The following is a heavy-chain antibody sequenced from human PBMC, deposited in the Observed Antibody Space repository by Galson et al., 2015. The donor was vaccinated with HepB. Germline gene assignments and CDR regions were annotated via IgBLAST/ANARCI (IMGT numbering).Heavy chain of an antibody. CDR3: AKDRRVGSCSRGSCYSFHDN. CDR1: GFTFSDCV. D-gene: IGHD2-15*01. CDR2: ISSNGGST. J-gene: IGHJ4*02. V-gene: IGHV3-64*01. Sequence: SLRLSCAASGFTFSDCVMHWVRQAPGKGLEYVSAISSNGGSTYCANSVKGRFTISRDNSKNTLYLQMGSLRADDMAVYYCAKDRRVGSCSRGSCYSFHDNWGQGTLVTVSS.